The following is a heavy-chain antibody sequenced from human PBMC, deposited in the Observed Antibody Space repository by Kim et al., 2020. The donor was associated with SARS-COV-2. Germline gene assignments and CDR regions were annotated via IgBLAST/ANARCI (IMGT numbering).Heavy chain of an antibody. V-gene: IGHV4-39*07. J-gene: IGHJ3*02. CDR3: ATILRGAFDI. D-gene: IGHD3-3*01. CDR1: GGSISSSSYY. CDR2: IYYSGST. Sequence: SETLSLTCTVSGGSISSSSYYWGWIRQPPGKGLEWIGSIYYSGSTYYNPSLKSRVTISVDTSKNQFSLKLSSVTAADTAVYYCATILRGAFDIWGQGTMVTVSS.